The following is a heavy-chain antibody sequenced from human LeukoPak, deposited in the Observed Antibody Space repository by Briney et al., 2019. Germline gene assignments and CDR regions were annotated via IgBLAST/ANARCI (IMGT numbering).Heavy chain of an antibody. D-gene: IGHD5-18*01. CDR2: IFPGDSDT. V-gene: IGHV5-51*01. CDR3: ARHLRLWQNWFDP. Sequence: KPGESLKISCSGSGYSFISYWIGWVRQMPGKGLEWLGIIFPGDSDTRYSPSFQGQVTISADKSISTAYLQWSSLKASDTAMYYCARHLRLWQNWFDPWGQGTLVTVSS. CDR1: GYSFISYW. J-gene: IGHJ5*02.